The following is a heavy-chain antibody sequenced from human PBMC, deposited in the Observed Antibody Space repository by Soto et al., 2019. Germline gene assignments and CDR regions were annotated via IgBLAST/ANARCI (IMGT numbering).Heavy chain of an antibody. CDR3: ARGLGGLDGPVDY. D-gene: IGHD6-19*01. CDR2: INGGNGNT. Sequence: QVQLVQSGAEVKKPGASVKVSCKAPGYTFTSYAMHWVRQAPGQRLEWMGWINGGNGNTKYSQKFQGRVTITRDTTGSTGDMELSSLSSGDKAVYYFARGLGGLDGPVDYWGKGTLVTVSS. V-gene: IGHV1-3*01. CDR1: GYTFTSYA. J-gene: IGHJ4*02.